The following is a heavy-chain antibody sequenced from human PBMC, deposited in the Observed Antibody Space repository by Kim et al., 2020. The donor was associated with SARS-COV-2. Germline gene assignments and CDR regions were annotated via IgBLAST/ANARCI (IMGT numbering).Heavy chain of an antibody. CDR2: ISYDGSNK. CDR1: GFTFSSYA. CDR3: ARGGNLWFGESLDHYYGMDV. J-gene: IGHJ6*02. Sequence: GGSLRLSCAASGFTFSSYAMHWVRQAPGKGLEWVAVISYDGSNKYYADSVKGRFTISRDNSKNTLYLQMNSLRAEDTAVYYCARGGNLWFGESLDHYYGMDVWGQGTTVTVSS. D-gene: IGHD3-10*01. V-gene: IGHV3-30*04.